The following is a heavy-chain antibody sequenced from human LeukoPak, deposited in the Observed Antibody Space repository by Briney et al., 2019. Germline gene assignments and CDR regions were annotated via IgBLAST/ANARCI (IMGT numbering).Heavy chain of an antibody. CDR2: IYYTGST. D-gene: IGHD1-26*01. CDR3: AKLGGGTYSLGLDAFDI. J-gene: IGHJ3*02. CDR1: GDSISSSRSY. Sequence: SETLSLTCTVSGDSISSSRSYWGWIRQPPGKGLEWIGNIYYTGSTNYNPSLKSRVTISVDTSKNQFSLKLSSVTAADTAVFYCAKLGGGTYSLGLDAFDIWGQGTMVTVSS. V-gene: IGHV4-39*07.